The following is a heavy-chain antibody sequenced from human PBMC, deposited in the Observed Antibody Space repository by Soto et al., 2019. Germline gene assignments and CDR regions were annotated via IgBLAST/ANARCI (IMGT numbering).Heavy chain of an antibody. Sequence: QVQLVESGGGVVQPGRSLRLSCAASGFTFSSYGIHWVRQAPGKGLEWVALISNDGTDKYYADSVQGLFTISRDNSKNTLYLQMRRLGPEDTAVYYCLKERYEQLFLEDYGMDVWGQGTTVTV. V-gene: IGHV3-30*18. J-gene: IGHJ6*02. CDR3: LKERYEQLFLEDYGMDV. D-gene: IGHD5-18*01. CDR1: GFTFSSYG. CDR2: ISNDGTDK.